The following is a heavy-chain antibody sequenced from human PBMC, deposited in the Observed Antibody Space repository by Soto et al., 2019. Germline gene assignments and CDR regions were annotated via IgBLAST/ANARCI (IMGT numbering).Heavy chain of an antibody. CDR2: ISYDGSNK. V-gene: IGHV3-30*03. Sequence: QVQLADSGGGVVQPGRSLRLSCATSGFVSNDYDIHWVRQAPGKGLAWLASISYDGSNKYYADSVKGRFTISRDNSKNTLSLQINSLGAEDTAVYYCSRGIKGGLDAWGPGTLVTVSS. CDR3: SRGIKGGLDA. J-gene: IGHJ5*02. CDR1: GFVSNDYD. D-gene: IGHD2-21*01.